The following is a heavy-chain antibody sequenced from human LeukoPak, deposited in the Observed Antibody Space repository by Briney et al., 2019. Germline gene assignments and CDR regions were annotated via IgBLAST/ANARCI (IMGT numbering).Heavy chain of an antibody. D-gene: IGHD6-19*01. Sequence: GGSLRLSCAASGFTFSSYAMSWVRQAPGKGLEWVSAISGSGGSTYYADSVKGRFTISRDNSKNTLCLQMNSLRAEDTAVYYCAKDLSSGWYKYYYYGMDVWGQGTLVTVSS. J-gene: IGHJ6*02. CDR3: AKDLSSGWYKYYYYGMDV. CDR2: ISGSGGST. CDR1: GFTFSSYA. V-gene: IGHV3-23*01.